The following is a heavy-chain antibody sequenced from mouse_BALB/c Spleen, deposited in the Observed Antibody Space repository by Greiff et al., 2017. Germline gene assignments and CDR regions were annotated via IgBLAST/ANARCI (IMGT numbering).Heavy chain of an antibody. CDR2: ILPGSGST. D-gene: IGHD2-3*01. V-gene: IGHV1-9*01. CDR1: GYTFSSYW. J-gene: IGHJ2*01. Sequence: QVQLQQSGAELMKPGASVKISCKATGYTFSSYWIEWVKQRPGHGLEWIGEILPGSGSTNYNEKFKGKATFTADTSSNTAYMQLSSLTSEDSAVYFCARFPHDGYYVEYYFDYWGQGTTLTVSS. CDR3: ARFPHDGYYVEYYFDY.